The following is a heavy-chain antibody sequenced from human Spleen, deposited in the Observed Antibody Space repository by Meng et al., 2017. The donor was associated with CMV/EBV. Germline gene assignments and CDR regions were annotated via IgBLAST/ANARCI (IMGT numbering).Heavy chain of an antibody. CDR1: GYIFGGAA. D-gene: IGHD2-2*01. Sequence: CAASGYIFGGAAIHWVRQASGKGLEWVGRIRTKSNNYAAEYAASVEGRFTISRDDSKKTAYLQMNSLKTEDTAVYYCTRLWSTGGFDSWGQGTLVTVSS. J-gene: IGHJ5*01. CDR3: TRLWSTGGFDS. V-gene: IGHV3-73*01. CDR2: IRTKSNNYAA.